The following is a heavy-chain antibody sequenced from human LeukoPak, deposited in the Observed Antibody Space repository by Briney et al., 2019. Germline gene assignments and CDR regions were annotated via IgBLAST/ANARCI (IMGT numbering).Heavy chain of an antibody. CDR3: AKCSTSAYTTGWCNWIDP. Sequence: GGSLRLSCTASGFTFSNFWMGWVRQAPGKGLEWVSSTVSRGTTQYADSVKGRFTVSRDTSKNTLYLQMNSLRADDTAVYYCAKCSTSAYTTGWCNWIDPWGQGTLVTVSS. V-gene: IGHV3-23*01. D-gene: IGHD6-19*01. CDR2: TVSRGTT. CDR1: GFTFSNFW. J-gene: IGHJ5*02.